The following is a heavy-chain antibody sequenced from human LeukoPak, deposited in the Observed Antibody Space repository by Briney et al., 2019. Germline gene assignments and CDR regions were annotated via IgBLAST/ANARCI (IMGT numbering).Heavy chain of an antibody. D-gene: IGHD6-19*01. V-gene: IGHV5-51*01. CDR3: ARPDSSGWYSAFDA. CDR2: TYPGDSNT. J-gene: IGHJ3*01. Sequence: GESLKISCKGSGYSFTNNWIGWVRQMPGKGLEWMGITYPGDSNTRYSPSFQGQVTISADKSISTAYLQWSSLKASDTAMYYCARPDSSGWYSAFDAWGQGTMVTVSS. CDR1: GYSFTNNW.